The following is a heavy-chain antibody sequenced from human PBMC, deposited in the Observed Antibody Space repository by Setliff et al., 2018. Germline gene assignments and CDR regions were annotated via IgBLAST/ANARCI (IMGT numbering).Heavy chain of an antibody. CDR2: IYVTEST. D-gene: IGHD3-10*01. J-gene: IGHJ4*02. CDR1: GGSFSDYY. V-gene: IGHV4-4*07. Sequence: PSETLSLTCTVYGGSFSDYYWNWIRQPAGKGLEWIGRIYVTESTKYNPSLKSRVTLSIDTSKNQFSLKLSSATAADAALYYCAASRAYTGAVEEWFLPKTFDFWGQGSPVTAPQ. CDR3: AASRAYTGAVEEWFLPKTFDF.